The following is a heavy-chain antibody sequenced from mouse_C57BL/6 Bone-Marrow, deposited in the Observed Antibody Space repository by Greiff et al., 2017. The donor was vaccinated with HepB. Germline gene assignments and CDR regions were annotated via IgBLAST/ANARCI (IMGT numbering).Heavy chain of an antibody. J-gene: IGHJ4*01. V-gene: IGHV1-9*01. CDR1: GYTLTGYW. CDR3: ARGGDYSNYGFLYAMDY. Sequence: QVQLKQSGAELMKPGASVKLSCKATGYTLTGYWIEWVKQRPGHGLEWIGEILPGSGSTNYNEKFKGKATFTADTSSNTAYMQLSSLTTEDSAIYYCARGGDYSNYGFLYAMDYWGQGTSVTVPS. D-gene: IGHD2-5*01. CDR2: ILPGSGST.